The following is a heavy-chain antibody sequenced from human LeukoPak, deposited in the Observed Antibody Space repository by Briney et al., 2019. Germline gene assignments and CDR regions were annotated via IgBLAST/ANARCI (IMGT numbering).Heavy chain of an antibody. CDR1: GFTFSTYE. CDR2: ISSSGSTI. Sequence: GGSLGLSCAASGFTFSTYEMHWVRQAPGKGLEWLSYISSSGSTIHYADSAKGRFTISRDNAKNSLFLQMNSLRAEDTAVYYCAREMGLVEMSTLIPGGAFDIRGQGTAATVSS. J-gene: IGHJ3*02. D-gene: IGHD5-24*01. V-gene: IGHV3-48*03. CDR3: AREMGLVEMSTLIPGGAFDI.